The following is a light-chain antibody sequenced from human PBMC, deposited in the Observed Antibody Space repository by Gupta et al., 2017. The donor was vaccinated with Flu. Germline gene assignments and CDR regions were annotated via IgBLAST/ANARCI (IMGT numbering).Light chain of an antibody. J-gene: IGLJ1*01. Sequence: QSALTQPASVSGSPGQSITISCTGPSSAVGSSDSVSWYQQHPDEAPKLIIYDVTNRPSGVSSRFSGSKSGNTASLTISGLQAEDETDYYCSSYTSTGTVYVFGTGTKVTVL. CDR1: SSAVGSSDS. V-gene: IGLV2-14*01. CDR3: SSYTSTGTVYV. CDR2: DVT.